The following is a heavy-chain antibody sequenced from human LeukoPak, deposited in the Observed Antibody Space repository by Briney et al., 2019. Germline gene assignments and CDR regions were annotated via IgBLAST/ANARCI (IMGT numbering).Heavy chain of an antibody. J-gene: IGHJ4*02. CDR3: ARDRMVRGVSHDY. Sequence: PGGSLRLSCAASGFTFSSYSMNWVRQAPGKGLEWVSYISSSSSTIYYADSVKGRFTISRDNAKNSLYLRMNSLRAEDTAVYYCARDRMVRGVSHDYWGQGTLVTVSS. CDR1: GFTFSSYS. CDR2: ISSSSSTI. V-gene: IGHV3-48*01. D-gene: IGHD3-10*01.